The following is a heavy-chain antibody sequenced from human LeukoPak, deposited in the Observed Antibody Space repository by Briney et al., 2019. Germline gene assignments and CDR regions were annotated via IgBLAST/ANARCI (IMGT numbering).Heavy chain of an antibody. J-gene: IGHJ4*02. CDR1: GFTFSSYA. Sequence: GGSLRLSCAASGFTFSSYAMHWVRQAPGKGLEWVAVISYDGSNKYYADSVKGRFTISRDNSKNTLYLQMNSLRAEDTAVYYCTPDQRWESFSDFWGQGTLVTVSS. D-gene: IGHD1-26*01. CDR2: ISYDGSNK. CDR3: TPDQRWESFSDF. V-gene: IGHV3-30*04.